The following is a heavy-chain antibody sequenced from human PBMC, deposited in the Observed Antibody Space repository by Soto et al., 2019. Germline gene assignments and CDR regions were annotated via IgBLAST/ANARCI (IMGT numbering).Heavy chain of an antibody. CDR2: IYPGDSDT. Sequence: PGESLKISCKGSGYSFTSYWIGWVRQMPGKGLEWMGIIYPGDSDTRYSTSFQGQVTISADKSISTAYLQWSSLKASDTAMYYCAGHRSPWGTWLQFRPYYYGMDVWGQGTTVTVSS. J-gene: IGHJ6*02. CDR1: GYSFTSYW. CDR3: AGHRSPWGTWLQFRPYYYGMDV. V-gene: IGHV5-51*01. D-gene: IGHD5-12*01.